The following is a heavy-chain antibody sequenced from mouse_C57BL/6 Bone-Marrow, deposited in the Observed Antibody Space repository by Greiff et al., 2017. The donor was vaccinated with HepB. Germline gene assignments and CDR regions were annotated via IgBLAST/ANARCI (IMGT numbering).Heavy chain of an antibody. Sequence: VQLQQSGAELVRPGTSVKVSCKASGYAFTNYLIEWVKQRPGQGLEWIGVINPGSGGTNYNEKFKGKATLTADKSSSTAYMQLSSLTSEDSAVYFCAREGGTAQATAWFAYWGQGTLVTVSA. CDR1: GYAFTNYL. CDR2: INPGSGGT. V-gene: IGHV1-54*01. CDR3: AREGGTAQATAWFAY. J-gene: IGHJ3*01. D-gene: IGHD3-2*02.